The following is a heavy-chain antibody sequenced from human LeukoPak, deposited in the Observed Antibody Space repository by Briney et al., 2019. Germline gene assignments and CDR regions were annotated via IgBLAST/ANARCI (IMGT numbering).Heavy chain of an antibody. D-gene: IGHD6-19*01. J-gene: IGHJ5*02. V-gene: IGHV4-59*08. CDR3: ARRGYSSGWPVSFDP. Sequence: SETLSLTCTVSGGSISGWYWSWIRQPPGKGLEWIGNIYGSGYTNYNPSLKSRVTMSIDTSKNHFSLKLTSVTAADTAVYYCARRGYSSGWPVSFDPWGQGTLVTVSS. CDR1: GGSISGWY. CDR2: IYGSGYT.